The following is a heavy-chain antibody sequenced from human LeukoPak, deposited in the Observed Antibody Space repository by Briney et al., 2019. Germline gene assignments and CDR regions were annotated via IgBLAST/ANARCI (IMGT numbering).Heavy chain of an antibody. CDR1: GYTFTSYD. CDR3: ARVGLVDTGGGSDY. V-gene: IGHV1-8*01. CDR2: MNPNSGNT. D-gene: IGHD5-18*01. J-gene: IGHJ4*02. Sequence: GASVKVSCKASGYTFTSYDINWVRQATGQGLEWMGWMNPNSGNTGYAQKFQGRVTMTRNTSISTAYMELSSLRSEDTAVYYCARVGLVDTGGGSDYWGQGTLVTVSS.